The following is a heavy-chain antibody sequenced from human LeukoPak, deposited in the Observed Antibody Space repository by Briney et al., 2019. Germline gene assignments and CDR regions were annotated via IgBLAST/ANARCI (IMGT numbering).Heavy chain of an antibody. J-gene: IGHJ4*02. CDR1: GYTFTNYA. CDR2: IHPSTGNP. V-gene: IGHV7-4-1*02. Sequence: ASVKVSCKASGYTFTNYAMNWVRQAPGQGLGWMGWIHPSTGNPTYAQGFTGRFVFSLDTSVSTTYLQISSLKAEDTAVYYCARAFQSLGGLSLPDYWGQGTLVTVSS. CDR3: ARAFQSLGGLSLPDY. D-gene: IGHD3-16*02.